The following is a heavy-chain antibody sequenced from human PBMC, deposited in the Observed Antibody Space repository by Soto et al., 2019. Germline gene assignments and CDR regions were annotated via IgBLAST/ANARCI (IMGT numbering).Heavy chain of an antibody. D-gene: IGHD6-13*01. J-gene: IGHJ5*02. CDR3: AREVNSSPARGPNWFDP. V-gene: IGHV4-4*02. CDR2: TYHSGTT. Sequence: QVQLQESGPGLVQPSGTLSLTCAVSGDSINNSHWWSWVRQNPGQGLEWIGETYHSGTTNYNPSLKTRVTISIDKSKNQFSLKMNSVTAADTAVYYCAREVNSSPARGPNWFDPWGQGTLVTVSS. CDR1: GDSINNSHW.